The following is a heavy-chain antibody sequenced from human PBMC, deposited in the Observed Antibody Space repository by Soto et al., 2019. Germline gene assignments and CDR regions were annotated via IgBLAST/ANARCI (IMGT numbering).Heavy chain of an antibody. V-gene: IGHV3-23*01. D-gene: IGHD6-13*01. J-gene: IGHJ4*02. CDR1: GFTFSSYA. Sequence: GGSLRLSCAASGFTFSSYAMSWVRQAPGKGLEWVSAISGSGGSTYYADSVKGRFTISRDNSKNTLYLQMNSLRAEDTAVYYCAKDQQPFVAAAGTSDYWGQGTLVTVYS. CDR2: ISGSGGST. CDR3: AKDQQPFVAAAGTSDY.